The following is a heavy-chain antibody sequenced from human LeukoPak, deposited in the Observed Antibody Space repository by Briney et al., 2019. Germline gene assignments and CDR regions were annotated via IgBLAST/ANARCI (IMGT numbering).Heavy chain of an antibody. V-gene: IGHV3-30*18. Sequence: PGESLRLSCAASGFTFSSYGMHWVRQAPGKGLEWVAVISYDGSNKYYADSVKGRFTISRDNAKNSLYLQMNSLRAEDTALYYCAKGGPHYYDSSGYYYASGAFDIWGQGTMVTVSS. CDR2: ISYDGSNK. J-gene: IGHJ3*02. CDR1: GFTFSSYG. CDR3: AKGGPHYYDSSGYYYASGAFDI. D-gene: IGHD3-22*01.